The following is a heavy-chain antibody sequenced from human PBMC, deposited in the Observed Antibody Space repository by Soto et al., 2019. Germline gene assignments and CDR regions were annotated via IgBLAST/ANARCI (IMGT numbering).Heavy chain of an antibody. D-gene: IGHD1-26*01. V-gene: IGHV5-51*01. CDR3: ARRRATGYYCIDV. CDR2: IYPADSDT. J-gene: IGHJ6*02. Sequence: GESLNISCQGSGYSFTSYWIGWVRQMPGKGLEGMGTIYPADSDTRYTPTFKAKVTISVDRYINIAYLRWSSLRASDTGMYHCARRRATGYYCIDVWGQGTTVTVSS. CDR1: GYSFTSYW.